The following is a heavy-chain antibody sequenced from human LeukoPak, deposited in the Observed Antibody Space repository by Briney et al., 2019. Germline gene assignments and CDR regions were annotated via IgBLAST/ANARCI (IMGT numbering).Heavy chain of an antibody. J-gene: IGHJ4*02. Sequence: GRSLRLSCAASGFTFSSYAMHWVRQARGKGLEWVAVISYDGSNKYYADSVKGRFTISRDNSKNTLYLQMNSLRAEDTAVYYCATGELLRLDYWGQGTLVTVSS. D-gene: IGHD3-22*01. CDR3: ATGELLRLDY. V-gene: IGHV3-30*04. CDR2: ISYDGSNK. CDR1: GFTFSSYA.